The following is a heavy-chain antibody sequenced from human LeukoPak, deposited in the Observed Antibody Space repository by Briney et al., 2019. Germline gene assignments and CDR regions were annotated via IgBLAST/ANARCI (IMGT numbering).Heavy chain of an antibody. D-gene: IGHD2-2*01. V-gene: IGHV4-30-2*01. CDR3: ARGAGYCSSTSCLENNWFDP. Sequence: SETLSLTCAVSGGSISSGGYSWSWIRQPPGKGLEWFGYIYHSGSTYYNPSLKSRVTISVDRSKNQFSLKLSSVTAADTAVYYCARGAGYCSSTSCLENNWFDPWGQGTLVTVSS. CDR2: IYHSGST. J-gene: IGHJ5*02. CDR1: GGSISSGGYS.